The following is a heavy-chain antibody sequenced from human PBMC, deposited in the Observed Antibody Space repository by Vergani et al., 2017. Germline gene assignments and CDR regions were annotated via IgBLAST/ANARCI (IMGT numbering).Heavy chain of an antibody. CDR1: GYSCTNYW. Sequence: EVQLVQSGAEGKKPGESLKISWQISGYSCTNYWIGWVRQMPGKGLEWMGIIHPADSDTRYSPSFQGQVTISVDKSISTAYLQRSSLRASDSAMYYCASLYGRDSSGSKYFDYWGQGTLVTVSS. D-gene: IGHD3-22*01. CDR2: IHPADSDT. CDR3: ASLYGRDSSGSKYFDY. J-gene: IGHJ4*02. V-gene: IGHV5-51*01.